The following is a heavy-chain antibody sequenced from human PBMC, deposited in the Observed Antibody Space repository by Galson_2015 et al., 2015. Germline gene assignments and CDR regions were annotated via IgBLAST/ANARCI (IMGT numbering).Heavy chain of an antibody. V-gene: IGHV1-46*01. Sequence: SVKVSCKASGYTFTSYYMHWVRQAPGQGLEWMGIINPSGGSTSYAQKFQGRVTMTRDTSTSTVYMELSSLRSEDTAVYYCARGLRYCSGGSCSPAAFDIWGQGTMDTVSS. CDR2: INPSGGST. D-gene: IGHD2-15*01. J-gene: IGHJ3*02. CDR1: GYTFTSYY. CDR3: ARGLRYCSGGSCSPAAFDI.